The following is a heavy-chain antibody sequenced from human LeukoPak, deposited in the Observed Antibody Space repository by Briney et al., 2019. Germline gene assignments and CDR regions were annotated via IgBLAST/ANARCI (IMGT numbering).Heavy chain of an antibody. CDR3: AKSPSLQAFDV. Sequence: GGSLRLSCAASGFTFSSYSMNWVRQAPGKGLEWVSSISSSSSYIYYADSVKGRFTISRDNAKNSLYLQMNSLRAEDTAVYYCAKSPSLQAFDVWGQGTTVSVSS. CDR2: ISSSSSYI. J-gene: IGHJ3*01. V-gene: IGHV3-21*01. CDR1: GFTFSSYS.